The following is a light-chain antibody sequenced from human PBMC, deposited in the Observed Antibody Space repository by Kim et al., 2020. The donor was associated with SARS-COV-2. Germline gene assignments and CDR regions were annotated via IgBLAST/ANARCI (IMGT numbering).Light chain of an antibody. Sequence: FSPGERTTLSSRASQSVINSLARYRQKSGQAPRLLMYDASIRASGVPARFSGSGSGTDFTLIISSLEAVDFAVYFCQQRRDWPITFGQGTRREIK. J-gene: IGKJ5*01. CDR3: QQRRDWPIT. CDR1: QSVINS. V-gene: IGKV3-11*01. CDR2: DAS.